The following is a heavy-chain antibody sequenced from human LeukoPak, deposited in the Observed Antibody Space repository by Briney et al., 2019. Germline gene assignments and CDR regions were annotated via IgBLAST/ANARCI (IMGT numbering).Heavy chain of an antibody. V-gene: IGHV3-21*01. J-gene: IGHJ4*02. CDR2: ISSSSSYI. CDR3: VRDGVVGATARTYYFDY. CDR1: GFTFSSYS. D-gene: IGHD1-26*01. Sequence: PGGSLRLSCAASGFTFSSYSMNWVRQAPGKGLEWVSSISSSSSYIYYADSVKGRFTISRDNAKNSLYLQMNSLRAEDTAVYYCVRDGVVGATARTYYFDYWGQGALVTVSS.